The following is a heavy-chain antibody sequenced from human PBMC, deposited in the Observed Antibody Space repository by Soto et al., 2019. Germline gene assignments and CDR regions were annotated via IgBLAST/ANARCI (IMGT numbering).Heavy chain of an antibody. V-gene: IGHV1-2*02. CDR1: GYNFSDYV. Sequence: QVQLVQSVGAVKKPGASVKVSCMASGYNFSDYVIPWVREAPGQGLECMGWISPNNGITNYAQKLQGRVTMTTDTSNSTVFMEMKTLTSDDAAVYYCARGAGCADRDQFDPWGQGTPVTVSS. J-gene: IGHJ5*02. CDR3: ARGAGCADRDQFDP. CDR2: ISPNNGIT. D-gene: IGHD2-21*01.